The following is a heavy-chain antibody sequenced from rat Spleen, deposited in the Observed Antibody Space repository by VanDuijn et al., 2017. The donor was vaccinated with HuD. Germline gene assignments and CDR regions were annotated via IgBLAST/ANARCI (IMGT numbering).Heavy chain of an antibody. CDR2: MWRDGTI. V-gene: IGHV2-32*01. Sequence: QVQLMESGPGLVQPSQTLSLTCTVSGFSLTSHHVHWVRQPPGKGLEWVGIMWRDGTISYNSTLESRPSISRDTSKSQVFLRMSSLQTEDTATYYCARDFGGYGGYVMDAWGQGTSVTVSS. CDR3: ARDFGGYGGYVMDA. CDR1: GFSLTSHH. D-gene: IGHD1-12*03. J-gene: IGHJ4*01.